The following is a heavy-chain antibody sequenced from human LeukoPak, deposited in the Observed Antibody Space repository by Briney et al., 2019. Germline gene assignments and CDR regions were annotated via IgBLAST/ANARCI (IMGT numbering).Heavy chain of an antibody. D-gene: IGHD4-17*01. Sequence: GGSLRLSCAASGFTFSSYWMSWVRQAPGKGLEWVANIKQDGSEKYYVDSVKGRFTISRDNAKNSLYLQMNSLRAEDTAVYYCAKDRDYGPLYYYYMDVWGKGTTVTISS. CDR1: GFTFSSYW. V-gene: IGHV3-7*01. CDR2: IKQDGSEK. CDR3: AKDRDYGPLYYYYMDV. J-gene: IGHJ6*03.